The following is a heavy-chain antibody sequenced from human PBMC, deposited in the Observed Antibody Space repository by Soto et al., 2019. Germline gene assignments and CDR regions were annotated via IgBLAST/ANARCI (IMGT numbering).Heavy chain of an antibody. CDR3: ARDRNRVVEWLFVTGTLDY. V-gene: IGHV1-2*02. CDR1: GYTFTGYY. Sequence: ASVKVSCKASGYTFTGYYMHWVRQAPGQGLEWMGWINPNSGGTNYAQKFQGRVTMTRDTSISTAYMELSRLRSDDTAVYYCARDRNRVVEWLFVTGTLDYWGQGTLVTVSS. D-gene: IGHD3-3*01. CDR2: INPNSGGT. J-gene: IGHJ4*02.